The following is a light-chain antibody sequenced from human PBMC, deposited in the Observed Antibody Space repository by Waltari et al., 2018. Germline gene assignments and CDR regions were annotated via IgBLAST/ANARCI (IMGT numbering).Light chain of an antibody. CDR3: QQYRNYSPLT. CDR2: KAF. V-gene: IGKV1-5*03. J-gene: IGKJ4*01. Sequence: DFQLTQSPSTLSASVGDSVTITCRASEGISSYLAWYQQKPGKAPKLLIYKAFTLESGVPSRFSGGRSGADFTLTISSLQPDDFATYYCQQYRNYSPLTFGGGTRVEIE. CDR1: EGISSY.